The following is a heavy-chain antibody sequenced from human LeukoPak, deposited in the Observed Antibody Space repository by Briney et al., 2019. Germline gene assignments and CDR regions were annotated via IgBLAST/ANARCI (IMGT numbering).Heavy chain of an antibody. CDR1: GFTFSTYG. D-gene: IGHD7-27*01. V-gene: IGHV3-23*01. CDR3: AKAPISNWGSLFEN. Sequence: PGGSLRLSCVASGFTFSTYGMSWVRQVPGNGLEWVSAISGSGDNPNYADSVKGRFTISRDNSRNTIYLQINSLRAEDTAIYYCAKAPISNWGSLFENWGQGTQVIVSA. J-gene: IGHJ1*01. CDR2: ISGSGDNP.